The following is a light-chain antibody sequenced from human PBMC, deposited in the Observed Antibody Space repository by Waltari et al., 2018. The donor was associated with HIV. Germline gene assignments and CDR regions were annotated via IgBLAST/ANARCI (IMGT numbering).Light chain of an antibody. V-gene: IGLV2-8*01. CDR1: TSDIGGYNY. CDR3: NSYAGGSKSYV. J-gene: IGLJ1*01. Sequence: QSALTQPPSASGSPGQSVTISCTGTTSDIGGYNYVSWYQQHPGEAPRLIIYDVTKRPSGVPDRFSGSKSGNTASLTVSGLQAEDEAEYYCNSYAGGSKSYVFGTGTKVTVL. CDR2: DVT.